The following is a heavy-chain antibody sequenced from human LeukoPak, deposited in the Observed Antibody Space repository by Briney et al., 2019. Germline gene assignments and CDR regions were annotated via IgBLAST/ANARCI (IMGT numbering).Heavy chain of an antibody. CDR3: ARARGTTPNYFDS. V-gene: IGHV3-33*08. CDR2: IWYDGSSK. CDR1: GFTFSSYA. J-gene: IGHJ4*02. Sequence: PGGSLRLSCAASGFTFSSYAMHWVRQAPGKGLEWVALIWYDGSSKYYADSVKGRFTISRDNSKNTLSLQVDSLRAEDTAVYYCARARGTTPNYFDSWGQGTLVTVSS. D-gene: IGHD3-16*01.